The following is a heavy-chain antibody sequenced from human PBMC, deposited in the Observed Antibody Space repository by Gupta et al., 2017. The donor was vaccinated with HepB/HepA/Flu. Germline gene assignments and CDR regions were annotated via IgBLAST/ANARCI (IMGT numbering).Heavy chain of an antibody. CDR3: AKDIIAVAGSAYYYYYYGMDV. Sequence: EVQLVESGGGLVQPGRSLRLSCAASGFPFDDYAMHWVRHAPGKGLEWVSGISWNSGSIGYADSVKGRFTISRDNAKNSLYLQMNSLRAEDTALYYCAKDIIAVAGSAYYYYYYGMDVWGQGTTVTVSS. D-gene: IGHD6-19*01. V-gene: IGHV3-9*01. CDR2: ISWNSGSI. CDR1: GFPFDDYA. J-gene: IGHJ6*02.